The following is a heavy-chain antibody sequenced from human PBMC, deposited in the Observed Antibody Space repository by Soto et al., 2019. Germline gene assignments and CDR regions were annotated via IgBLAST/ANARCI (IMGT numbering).Heavy chain of an antibody. CDR1: GFTVSTYA. Sequence: GGSLRLSCSASGFTVSTYAMSWVRQAPGKGLEWVSVISASGDITYSADSVKGRFTISRDNSKNTLYLQMNSLRAEDTAVYYCAKVYWTITGTTYDYFDYWGQGSLVTVSS. V-gene: IGHV3-23*01. D-gene: IGHD1-7*01. CDR2: ISASGDIT. J-gene: IGHJ4*02. CDR3: AKVYWTITGTTYDYFDY.